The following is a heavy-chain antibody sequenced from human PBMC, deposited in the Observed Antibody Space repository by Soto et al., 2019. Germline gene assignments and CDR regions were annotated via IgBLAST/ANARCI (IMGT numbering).Heavy chain of an antibody. Sequence: SETLSLTCTVSGGSISSYYWSWIRQPPGKGLEWIGYIYYSGSTNYNPSLKSRVTISVDTSKNQFSLKLSSVTAADTAVYYCARSGLVRSFDYWGQGALVTVSS. J-gene: IGHJ4*02. CDR2: IYYSGST. D-gene: IGHD1-26*01. CDR3: ARSGLVRSFDY. V-gene: IGHV4-59*01. CDR1: GGSISSYY.